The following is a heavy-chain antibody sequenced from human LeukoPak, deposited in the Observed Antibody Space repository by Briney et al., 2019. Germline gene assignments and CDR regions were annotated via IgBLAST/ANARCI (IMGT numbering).Heavy chain of an antibody. V-gene: IGHV4-39*01. CDR1: GGSISSSSYY. D-gene: IGHD3-10*01. J-gene: IGHJ4*02. CDR3: ACYGSGSYYQGTVDY. Sequence: SETLSLTCTVSGGSISSSSYYWGWIRQPPGKGLEWIGSIYYSGSTYYNPSLKSRVTISVDTSKNQFSLKLSSVTAADTAVYYCACYGSGSYYQGTVDYWGQGTLVTVSS. CDR2: IYYSGST.